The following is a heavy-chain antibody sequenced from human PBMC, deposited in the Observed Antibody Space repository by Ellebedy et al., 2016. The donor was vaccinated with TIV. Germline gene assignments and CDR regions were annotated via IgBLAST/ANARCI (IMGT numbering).Heavy chain of an antibody. CDR1: YG. CDR2: IWYNGSNK. J-gene: IGHJ4*02. CDR3: VRAPRGQYYFDY. Sequence: YGMHWVRQAPGKGLEWAAVIWYNGSNKYYADSVKGRFTISRDNSKNTLYLEMNSLRAEDTAVYYCVRAPRGQYYFDYWGQGTLVTVSS. V-gene: IGHV3-33*01. D-gene: IGHD5-12*01.